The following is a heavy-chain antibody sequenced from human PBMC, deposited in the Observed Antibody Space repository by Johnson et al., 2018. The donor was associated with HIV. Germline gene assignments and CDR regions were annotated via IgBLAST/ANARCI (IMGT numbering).Heavy chain of an antibody. Sequence: VLLVESGGGLVKPGGSLRLSCAASGFTFSNAWMSWVRQAPGKGLEWVGRIKSKTDGGTTDYAAPVKGRFTISRDNSKNTRYLQMNSLRAEDTAGYYCAQGLGRAAAGTRNAFDIWGQGTMVTVSS. CDR1: GFTFSNAW. CDR2: IKSKTDGGTT. CDR3: AQGLGRAAAGTRNAFDI. D-gene: IGHD6-13*01. V-gene: IGHV3-15*01. J-gene: IGHJ3*02.